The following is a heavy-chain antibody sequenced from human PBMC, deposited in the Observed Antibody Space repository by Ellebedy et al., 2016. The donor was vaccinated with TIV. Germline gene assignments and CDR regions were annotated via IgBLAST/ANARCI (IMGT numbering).Heavy chain of an antibody. CDR3: ARRLVAGSPNSFDI. D-gene: IGHD6-19*01. V-gene: IGHV4-59*08. CDR1: GGSISSYY. Sequence: SETLSLTCTVSGGSISSYYWSWIRQSPGKGLEWVGNIHYTGSPYYNPSLKSRVTISVDTSKNQFSLKVTSVTAADTAVYYCARRLVAGSPNSFDIWGQGIMVTVSS. J-gene: IGHJ3*02. CDR2: IHYTGSP.